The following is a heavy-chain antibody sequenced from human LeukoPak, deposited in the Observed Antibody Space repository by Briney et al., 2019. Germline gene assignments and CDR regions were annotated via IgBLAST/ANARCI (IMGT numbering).Heavy chain of an antibody. J-gene: IGHJ4*02. D-gene: IGHD7-27*01. CDR2: ISGSGGST. CDR3: AKDRWGF. Sequence: GGSLRLSCVGSGFTFRSYAMNWVRQAPGKGLEWVSAISGSGGSTYYADSVKGRFTISRDNSKNTLCLQMNSLRAEDTAVYYCAKDRWGFWGQGTLVTVSS. V-gene: IGHV3-23*01. CDR1: GFTFRSYA.